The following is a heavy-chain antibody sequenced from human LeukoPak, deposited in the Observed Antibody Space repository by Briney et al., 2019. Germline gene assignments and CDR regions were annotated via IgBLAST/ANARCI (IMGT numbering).Heavy chain of an antibody. CDR2: MNPNSGNT. D-gene: IGHD3-10*01. CDR3: ASPNGSGSPTLPLDV. J-gene: IGHJ6*04. V-gene: IGHV1-8*01. CDR1: GYTFTSYD. Sequence: ASVKVSCKASGYTFTSYDINWVRQATGQGLEWMGWMNPNSGNTNYAQKFQGRVTMTRDTSISTAYMELSRLRSDDTAVYYCASPNGSGSPTLPLDVWGKGTTVTISS.